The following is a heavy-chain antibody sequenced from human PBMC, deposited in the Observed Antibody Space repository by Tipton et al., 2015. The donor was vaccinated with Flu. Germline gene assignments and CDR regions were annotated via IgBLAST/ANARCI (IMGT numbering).Heavy chain of an antibody. V-gene: IGHV4-34*01. Sequence: TLSLTCAVYGGSFSGYYWSWIRQSPGKGLEWIGEINQCGRPNYNPSLKNRVTISVDTSKNQFSLSLTSVTAADTAMYYCARGSWEVRFDPWGQGTLVTVSS. J-gene: IGHJ5*02. CDR1: GGSFSGYY. CDR2: INQCGRP. CDR3: ARGSWEVRFDP. D-gene: IGHD1-26*01.